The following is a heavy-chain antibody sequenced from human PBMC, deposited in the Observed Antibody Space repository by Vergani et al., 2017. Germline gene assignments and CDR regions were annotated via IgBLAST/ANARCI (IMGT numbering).Heavy chain of an antibody. Sequence: EVQLLESGGDLVQPGGSLRLSCAASGFSFTTYAMSWVRQAPGKGLEWVSTINTNGDYTRYGDSVKGRFTISRDNSKSTLYLQMDSLSVEDTAFYYCAKMSFSKSEGGGHQWGRGTLVTVSS. J-gene: IGHJ4*02. D-gene: IGHD2-15*01. CDR3: AKMSFSKSEGGGHQ. CDR2: INTNGDYT. CDR1: GFSFTTYA. V-gene: IGHV3-23*01.